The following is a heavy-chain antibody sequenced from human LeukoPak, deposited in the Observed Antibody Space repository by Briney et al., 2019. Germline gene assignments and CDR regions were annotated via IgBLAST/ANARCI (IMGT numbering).Heavy chain of an antibody. CDR2: ISYDGSDK. Sequence: GGSLRLSCAAFGFTFSSYAMHWVRQAPGKGLEWVAVISYDGSDKYYADSVKGRFIISRDNSKNTLYLQMNSLRAEDTAVYYCATGDYGGQGLYYFDSWGQGTLVTVSS. J-gene: IGHJ4*02. V-gene: IGHV3-30-3*01. CDR3: ATGDYGGQGLYYFDS. CDR1: GFTFSSYA. D-gene: IGHD4-23*01.